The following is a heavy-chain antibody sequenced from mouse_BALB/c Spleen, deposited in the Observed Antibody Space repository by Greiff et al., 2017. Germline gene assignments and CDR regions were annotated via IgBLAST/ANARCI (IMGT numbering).Heavy chain of an antibody. J-gene: IGHJ3*01. CDR3: TRDYGYSAY. D-gene: IGHD1-2*01. CDR1: GFNIKDTY. Sequence: VQLQQSGAELVKPGASVKLSCTASGFNIKDTYMHWVKQRPEQGLEWIGRIDPANGNTKYDPKFQGKATITADTSSSTAYMQLSSLTSEDSAVYYCTRDYGYSAYWGQGTLVTVSA. CDR2: IDPANGNT. V-gene: IGHV14-3*02.